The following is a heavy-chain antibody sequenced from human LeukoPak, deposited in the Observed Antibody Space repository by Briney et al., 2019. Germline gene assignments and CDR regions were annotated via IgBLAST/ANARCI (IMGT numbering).Heavy chain of an antibody. J-gene: IGHJ4*02. CDR3: ASFTGFSGFPMFDY. V-gene: IGHV4-59*01. CDR2: IYYSGST. D-gene: IGHD5-12*01. CDR1: GGSISSYY. Sequence: SGTLSLTCTVSGGSISSYYWSWIRQPPGKGLEWIGYIYYSGSTNYNPSLKSRVTISVDTSKNQFSLKLSSVTAADTAVYYCASFTGFSGFPMFDYWGQGTLVTVSS.